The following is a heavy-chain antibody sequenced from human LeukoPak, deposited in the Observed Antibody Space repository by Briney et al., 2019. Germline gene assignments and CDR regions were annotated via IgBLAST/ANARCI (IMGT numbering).Heavy chain of an antibody. J-gene: IGHJ6*02. V-gene: IGHV3-21*01. D-gene: IGHD2-2*01. CDR3: ARDFVVVPAAMPFYYYYGMDV. CDR2: ISSNSSYI. CDR1: GFTFSSYA. Sequence: PGGSLRLSCAASGFTFSSYAMNWVRQAPGKGLEWVSSISSNSSYIYYADSVKGRFTISRDNAKNSLYLQMNSLRAEDTAVYYCARDFVVVPAAMPFYYYYGMDVWGQGTTVTVSS.